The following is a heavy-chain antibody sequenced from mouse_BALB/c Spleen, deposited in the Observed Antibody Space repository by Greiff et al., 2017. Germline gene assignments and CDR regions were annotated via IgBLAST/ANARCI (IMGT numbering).Heavy chain of an antibody. CDR2: IYPGDGDT. CDR3: ARSGRDYYAMDY. CDR1: GYTFTSYW. V-gene: IGHV1-87*01. Sequence: QVHVKQSGAELARPGASVKLSCKASGYTFTSYWMQWVKQRPGQGLEWIGAIYPGDGDTRYTQKFKGKATLTADKSSSTAYMQLSSLASEDSAVYYCARSGRDYYAMDYWGQGTSVTVSS. D-gene: IGHD3-1*01. J-gene: IGHJ4*01.